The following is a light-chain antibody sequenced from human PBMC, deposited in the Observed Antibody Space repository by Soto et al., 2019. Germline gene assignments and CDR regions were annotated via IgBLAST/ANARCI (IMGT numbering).Light chain of an antibody. CDR2: DFS. CDR3: SSYTSRSTYV. CDR1: SSDFGGYNY. J-gene: IGLJ1*01. V-gene: IGLV2-14*01. Sequence: CSLPQPASVYVSAGQSITISYNRTSSDFGGYNYVSWYQQHPGKAPKVMIYDFSNRPSGVSNRFSGSKSGNTASLSISGLQAEDEADYYCSSYTSRSTYVFGTGTKVTVL.